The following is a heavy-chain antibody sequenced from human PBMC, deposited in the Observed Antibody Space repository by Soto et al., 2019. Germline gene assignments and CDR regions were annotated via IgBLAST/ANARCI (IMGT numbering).Heavy chain of an antibody. V-gene: IGHV4-4*07. CDR1: GGSISSYY. CDR2: IYTSGST. J-gene: IGHJ6*02. CDR3: ERVKGNWGSSYYYYYGMDV. Sequence: SETLSLTCTVSGGSISSYYWSWIRQPAGKGLEWIGRIYTSGSTNYNPSLKSRVTMSVDTSKNKFSLKLSSVTAEDTAVYYCERVKGNWGSSYYYYYGMDVCGQGTTVTVS. D-gene: IGHD7-27*01.